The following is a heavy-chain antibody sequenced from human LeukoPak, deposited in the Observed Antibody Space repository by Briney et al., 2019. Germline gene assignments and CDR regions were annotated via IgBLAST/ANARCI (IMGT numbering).Heavy chain of an antibody. D-gene: IGHD6-13*01. CDR2: INSDGSSR. CDR1: ALTFSSYW. J-gene: IGHJ4*02. V-gene: IGHV3-74*01. Sequence: PGGSLRLSCATSALTFSSYWMHWVRQAPGKGLVWVSRINSDGSSRSYADYVKGRFTISRDDAKNTLYLQMSSLSVDDTAIYYCTRGSPGYSSSWLDFWGQGILVTVSS. CDR3: TRGSPGYSSSWLDF.